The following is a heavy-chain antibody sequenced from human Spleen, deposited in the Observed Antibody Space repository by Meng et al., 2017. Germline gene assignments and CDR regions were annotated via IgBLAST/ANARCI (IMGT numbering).Heavy chain of an antibody. V-gene: IGHV3-48*04. CDR1: GFTFSSYA. J-gene: IGHJ6*02. D-gene: IGHD5-12*01. CDR2: ISRSSSVK. Sequence: GESLKISCAASGFTFSSYAMSWVRQAPGKGLEWISYISRSSSVKFYADSVKGRFTISRDNAKNSLFLQMNSLRAEDTAVYYCARAGGYDFPRYYYGMDVWGQGTTVTVSS. CDR3: ARAGGYDFPRYYYGMDV.